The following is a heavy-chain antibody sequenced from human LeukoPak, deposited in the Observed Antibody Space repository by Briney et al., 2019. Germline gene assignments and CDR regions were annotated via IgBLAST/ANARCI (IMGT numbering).Heavy chain of an antibody. CDR3: ARARAPVTSISSSDI. V-gene: IGHV3-30*04. CDR2: ISFDGTDA. Sequence: PGTSLTLSCAASGFTFSSYAIHWVRPPPGKGLEWVAVISFDGTDAFYADSVKGRFTISRDNSKNTLYLQMNSLRADDTAVYYCARARAPVTSISSSDIWGQGTMVTVSS. CDR1: GFTFSSYA. D-gene: IGHD4-17*01. J-gene: IGHJ3*02.